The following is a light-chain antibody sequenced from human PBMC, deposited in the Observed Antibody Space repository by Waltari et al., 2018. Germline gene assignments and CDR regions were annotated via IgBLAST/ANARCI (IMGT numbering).Light chain of an antibody. Sequence: QSALTQPASVSGSPGQSIPISCTGTSSDVGGYTSVPWYQQHPGKAPKLMIYEVSNRPSGVSNRFSGSKSGNTASLTISGLQAEDEADYYCSSYTSSSTLVFGGGTKLTVL. J-gene: IGLJ2*01. V-gene: IGLV2-14*01. CDR2: EVS. CDR1: SSDVGGYTS. CDR3: SSYTSSSTLV.